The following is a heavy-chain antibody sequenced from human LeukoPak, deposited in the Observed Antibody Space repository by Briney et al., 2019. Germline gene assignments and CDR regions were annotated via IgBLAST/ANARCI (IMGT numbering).Heavy chain of an antibody. Sequence: AGGSLRLSCAASGFTFSSYSMNWVRQAPGKGLEWVSSISSSSSYIYYADSVKGRFTISRDNAKNSLYLQMNSLRAEDTAVYYCAREITGTTSHFDYWGQGTLVTVSS. D-gene: IGHD1-20*01. CDR2: ISSSSSYI. J-gene: IGHJ4*02. CDR3: AREITGTTSHFDY. V-gene: IGHV3-21*01. CDR1: GFTFSSYS.